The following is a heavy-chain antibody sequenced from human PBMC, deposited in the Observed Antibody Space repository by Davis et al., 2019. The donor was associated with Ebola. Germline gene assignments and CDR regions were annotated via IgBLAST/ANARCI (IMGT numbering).Heavy chain of an antibody. D-gene: IGHD4-17*01. CDR3: ASTPSSYGDSDY. V-gene: IGHV4-39*01. CDR2: IYYSGST. J-gene: IGHJ4*02. Sequence: MPSETLSLTCAVSGGSISSSNWWSWVRQPPGKGLEWIGSIYYSGSTYYNPSLKSRVTISVDTSKNQFSLKLSSVTAADTAVYYCASTPSSYGDSDYWGQGTLVTVSS. CDR1: GGSISSSNW.